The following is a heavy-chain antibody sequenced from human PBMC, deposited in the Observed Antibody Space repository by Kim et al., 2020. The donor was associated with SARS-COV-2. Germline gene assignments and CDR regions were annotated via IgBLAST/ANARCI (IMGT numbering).Heavy chain of an antibody. CDR3: AKGRGVDYYYGMDV. CDR1: GFTFDDYT. J-gene: IGHJ6*02. CDR2: ISWDGGST. V-gene: IGHV3-43*01. D-gene: IGHD2-15*01. Sequence: GGSLRLSCAASGFTFDDYTMHWVRQAPGKGLEWVSLISWDGGSTYYADSVKGRFTISRDNSKNSLYLQMNSLRTEDTALYYCAKGRGVDYYYGMDVWGQGTTVTVSS.